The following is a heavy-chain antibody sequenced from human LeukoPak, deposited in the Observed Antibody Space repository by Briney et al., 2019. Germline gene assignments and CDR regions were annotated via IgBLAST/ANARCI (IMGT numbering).Heavy chain of an antibody. CDR3: ARAEYSSGWYYLHY. CDR1: GYTFTSYD. D-gene: IGHD6-19*01. J-gene: IGHJ4*02. Sequence: GASVKVSCKASGYTFTSYDINWVRQATGQGLEWMGWMNPNSGNTGYAQKFQGRVTMTRNTSISTAYMELSSLRSEDTAVYYCARAEYSSGWYYLHYWGQGTLVTVSS. CDR2: MNPNSGNT. V-gene: IGHV1-8*01.